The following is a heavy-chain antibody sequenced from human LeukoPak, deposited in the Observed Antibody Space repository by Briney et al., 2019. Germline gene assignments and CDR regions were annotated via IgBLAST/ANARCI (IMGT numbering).Heavy chain of an antibody. J-gene: IGHJ3*02. CDR3: ARHPRYCSSTSCYGDAFDI. D-gene: IGHD2-2*01. CDR1: GGSISSSSYY. V-gene: IGHV4-39*01. CDR2: IYYSGST. Sequence: SETLSLTCTVSGGSISSSSYYWGWIRQPPGKGLEWIGSIYYSGSTYYNPSLKSRVTISVDTSKNQFSLKLSSVTAADTAVYYCARHPRYCSSTSCYGDAFDIWGQGTMVTVSS.